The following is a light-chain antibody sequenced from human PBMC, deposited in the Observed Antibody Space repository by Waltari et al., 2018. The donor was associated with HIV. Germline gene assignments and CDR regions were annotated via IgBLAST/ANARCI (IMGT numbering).Light chain of an antibody. V-gene: IGLV2-14*01. CDR3: TSYTSGSTLVM. J-gene: IGLJ3*02. CDR1: SSDVGDYNS. Sequence: QSALTQPAPVSGSPGQSITISCTGISSDVGDYNSVSWYQHHPGKAPKLLISEVINRPPGVSNRFSASKSGNTASLTISGLQPEDEADYYCTSYTSGSTLVMFGGGTKLTVL. CDR2: EVI.